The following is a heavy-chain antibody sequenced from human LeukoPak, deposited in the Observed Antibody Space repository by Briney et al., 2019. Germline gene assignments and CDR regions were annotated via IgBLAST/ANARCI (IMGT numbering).Heavy chain of an antibody. D-gene: IGHD3-22*01. CDR1: GGSFSGYY. CDR3: ARDSDSSGITAG. V-gene: IGHV4-34*01. CDR2: INHSGST. Sequence: SETLSLTCAVYGGSFSGYYWSWIRQPPGKGLEWIGEINHSGSTNYNPSLKSRVTISVDTSKNQFSLKLSSVTAADTAVYYCARDSDSSGITAGWGQGTLVTVSS. J-gene: IGHJ4*02.